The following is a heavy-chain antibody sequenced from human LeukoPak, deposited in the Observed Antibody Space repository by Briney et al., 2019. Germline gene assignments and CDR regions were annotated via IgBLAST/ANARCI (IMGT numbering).Heavy chain of an antibody. CDR2: IIPVLNIT. V-gene: IGHV1-69*04. D-gene: IGHD5-18*01. J-gene: IGHJ6*02. CDR3: AKEQGLTAPHPYLLDV. Sequence: GASVKVSCKPSGGAFSSSAITCVRQAPGQGLEWMGRIIPVLNITTYAQKFQGRVTITADTSTSTVYMELSSLRSEETAVYYFAKEQGLTAPHPYLLDVWGQGTTVIVTS. CDR1: GGAFSSSA.